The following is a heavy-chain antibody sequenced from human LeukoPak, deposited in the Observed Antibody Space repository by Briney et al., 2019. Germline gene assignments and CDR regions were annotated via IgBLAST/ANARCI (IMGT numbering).Heavy chain of an antibody. CDR2: ISYDGSNK. CDR1: GFTFSSYA. J-gene: IGHJ6*03. D-gene: IGHD3-10*01. CDR3: ARAPPYYYGSGSHYYYHMDV. V-gene: IGHV3-30*01. Sequence: GRSLRLSCSASGFTFSSYAMHGVRQAPGKGLEWVAGISYDGSNKYYADSVKGRFTISRDNSKNTLYLQMNSLRAQDKALYYCARAPPYYYGSGSHYYYHMDVWGKGTTVPVSS.